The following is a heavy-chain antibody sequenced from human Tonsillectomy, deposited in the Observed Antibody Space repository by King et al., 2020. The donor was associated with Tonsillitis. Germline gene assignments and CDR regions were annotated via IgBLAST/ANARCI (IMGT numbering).Heavy chain of an antibody. CDR2: IWYDGSNK. J-gene: IGHJ4*02. Sequence: VQLVESGGGVVQPGRSLRLSCAASGFTFSSYGMHWVRQAPGKGLEWVAVIWYDGSNKYYADSVKGRFTISRDNSKNTLYLQMNSLRAEDTAVYYCARDLGGDYTVPTYYFDYWGQGTLVTVSS. D-gene: IGHD4-17*01. V-gene: IGHV3-33*08. CDR1: GFTFSSYG. CDR3: ARDLGGDYTVPTYYFDY.